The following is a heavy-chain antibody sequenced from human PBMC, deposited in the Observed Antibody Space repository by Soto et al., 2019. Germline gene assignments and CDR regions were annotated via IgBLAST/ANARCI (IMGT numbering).Heavy chain of an antibody. CDR2: IYYSGST. V-gene: IGHV4-39*01. Sequence: QLQLQESGPGLVKPSETLSLTCTVSGGSISSSSYYWGWIRQPPGKGLEWIGSIYYSGSTYYNPSIKSRVTIPVDTSKNQSSLKQNSVTAAETAVYYCASQYSSSWYYFDYWCQGTLVTVSS. CDR1: GGSISSSSYY. D-gene: IGHD6-13*01. J-gene: IGHJ4*02. CDR3: ASQYSSSWYYFDY.